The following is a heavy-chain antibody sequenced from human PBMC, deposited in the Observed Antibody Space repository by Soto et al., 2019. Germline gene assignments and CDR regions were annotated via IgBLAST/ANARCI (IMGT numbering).Heavy chain of an antibody. J-gene: IGHJ4*02. CDR1: AFSVSTNY. CDR2: VYSGGST. Sequence: GGSLRLSGAASAFSVSTNYITWLRKARGKRLEWVSGVYSGGSTLHGQSVWGRVTISRDNFKKTLHIQMNSLRAEDTAVYYCASCSGSLYCFDVWGRGTLVTVSS. V-gene: IGHV3-53*01. D-gene: IGHD1-26*01. CDR3: ASCSGSLYCFDV.